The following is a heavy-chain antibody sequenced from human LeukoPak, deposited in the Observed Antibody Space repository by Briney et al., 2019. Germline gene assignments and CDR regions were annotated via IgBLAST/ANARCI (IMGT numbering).Heavy chain of an antibody. V-gene: IGHV1-2*02. J-gene: IGHJ4*02. Sequence: ASVKDSCKASGYTFTGYYIHGVRQPAGQELDWMGWSNPNSGGTNYAQKCQGRVTMTRDTSISKAYMELSRLRSADTAVYYCARGDIVVVPAADTVVDYWGQGSLVTVSS. CDR1: GYTFTGYY. CDR3: ARGDIVVVPAADTVVDY. D-gene: IGHD2-2*01. CDR2: SNPNSGGT.